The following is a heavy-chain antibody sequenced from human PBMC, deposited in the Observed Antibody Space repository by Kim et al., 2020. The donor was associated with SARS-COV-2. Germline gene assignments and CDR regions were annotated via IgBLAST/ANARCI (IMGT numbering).Heavy chain of an antibody. D-gene: IGHD2-2*01. CDR1: GFTFSSHA. J-gene: IGHJ4*02. CDR3: AKDSTGEPTSGIYD. Sequence: GGSLRLSCATSGFTFSSHAMSWVRQAPGKGLEWVSVLSASGPTKYYAEFVKGRFTISRDNSKNTLYLQMNSLRVEDTAIYYCAKDSTGEPTSGIYDWGQGTLVTVSS. V-gene: IGHV3-23*01. CDR2: LSASGPTK.